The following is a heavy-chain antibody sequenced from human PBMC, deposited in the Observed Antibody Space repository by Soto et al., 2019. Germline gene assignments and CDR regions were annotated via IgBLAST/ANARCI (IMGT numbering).Heavy chain of an antibody. D-gene: IGHD6-6*01. CDR1: GFAFSSYA. CDR2: ISASGGNT. CDR3: ARGSGSSSSACDY. V-gene: IGHV3-23*01. J-gene: IGHJ4*02. Sequence: GGSLRLSCAASGFAFSSYAVSWVRQAPGKGLEWVSAISASGGNTYYADSVKGRFTISRDNAKNSLYLQMNSLRAEDTAVYYCARGSGSSSSACDYWGQGTLVTVSS.